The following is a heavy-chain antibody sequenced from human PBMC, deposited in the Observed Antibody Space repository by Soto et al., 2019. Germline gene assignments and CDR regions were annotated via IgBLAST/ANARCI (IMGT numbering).Heavy chain of an antibody. CDR3: TRDPGIAAPGRGLGDY. CDR2: IDTYTGNT. CDR1: GYTFTTYG. J-gene: IGHJ4*02. D-gene: IGHD6-13*01. Sequence: QVQLVQSGAEVKKPGASVKVSCKASGYTFTTYGISWVRQAPGQGLEWMGWIDTYTGNTNYAQKLQDRVTMTTDTPTSTADMELRSLRSDDTALYYCTRDPGIAAPGRGLGDYWGQGTLVTVSS. V-gene: IGHV1-18*01.